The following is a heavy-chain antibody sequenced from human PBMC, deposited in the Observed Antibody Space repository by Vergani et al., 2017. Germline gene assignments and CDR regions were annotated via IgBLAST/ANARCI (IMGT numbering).Heavy chain of an antibody. CDR1: GFTFSSYA. CDR3: AKVNGEFGYDLNMDV. V-gene: IGHV3-23*01. Sequence: EVQLLESGGGLVQPGGSLRLSCAASGFTFSSYAMSWVRQAPGKGLEWVSAISGSGGGTYYADAVKGRFTISRDNAKTSLYLQMNSLRAEDTALYYCAKVNGEFGYDLNMDVWGKGTTVTVSS. CDR2: ISGSGGGT. D-gene: IGHD3-3*01. J-gene: IGHJ6*03.